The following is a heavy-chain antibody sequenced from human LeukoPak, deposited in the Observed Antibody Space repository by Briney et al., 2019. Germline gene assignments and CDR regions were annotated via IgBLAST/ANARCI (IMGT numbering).Heavy chain of an antibody. D-gene: IGHD2-2*01. V-gene: IGHV3-21*01. CDR2: ISSSSSYI. CDR1: GFTFSSYS. J-gene: IGHJ4*02. Sequence: PGGSLRLSCAASGFTFSSYSMNWVRQAPGKGLEWVSSISSSSSYIYYADSVKGRFTISRDNAKNSLYQQMNSLRAEDTAVYYCARALSTSHPNDYWGQGTLVTVSS. CDR3: ARALSTSHPNDY.